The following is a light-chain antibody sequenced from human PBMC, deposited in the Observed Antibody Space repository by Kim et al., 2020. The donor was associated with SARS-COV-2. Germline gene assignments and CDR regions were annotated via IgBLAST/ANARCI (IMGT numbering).Light chain of an antibody. Sequence: DIVMTQSPDSLAVSLGERATINCKSSQSILYSSDNKNYLAWYQQKPGQPPKLLIHWASSRESGVPDRFSGSGSRTDFTLTISSLQAEDVAVYYCQQYYDIPQTFGQGTKLEI. CDR2: WAS. V-gene: IGKV4-1*01. J-gene: IGKJ1*01. CDR3: QQYYDIPQT. CDR1: QSILYSSDNKNY.